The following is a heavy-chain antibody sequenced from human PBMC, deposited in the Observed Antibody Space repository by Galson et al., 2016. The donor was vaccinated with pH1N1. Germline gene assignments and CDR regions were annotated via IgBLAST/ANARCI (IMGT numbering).Heavy chain of an antibody. CDR3: MREYWSLYH. V-gene: IGHV3-7*01. CDR2: IKQDGSDQ. J-gene: IGHJ5*02. CDR1: GFTFTDFW. Sequence: SLRLSCAASGFTFTDFWMTWVRQPPGRGLEWVANIKQDGSDQNYVDSVKGRFTISRDNAKNSLYLQMDSLGAEDTAVYYCMREYWSLYHWGQGTLVTVST. D-gene: IGHD2-8*02.